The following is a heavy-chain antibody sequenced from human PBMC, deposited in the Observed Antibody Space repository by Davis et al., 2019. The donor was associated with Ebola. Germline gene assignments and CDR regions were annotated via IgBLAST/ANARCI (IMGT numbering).Heavy chain of an antibody. CDR2: MNPNSGNT. CDR3: ARGGRWGSYRLDY. CDR1: GYTFTSYG. J-gene: IGHJ4*01. Sequence: AASVKVSCKASGYTFTSYGISWVRQAAGQGLEWMGWMNPNSGNTGYAQKFQGRVTMTRNTSISTAYMELSSLRSEDTAVYYCARGGRWGSYRLDYWGQGTLVTVSS. V-gene: IGHV1-8*02. D-gene: IGHD3-16*02.